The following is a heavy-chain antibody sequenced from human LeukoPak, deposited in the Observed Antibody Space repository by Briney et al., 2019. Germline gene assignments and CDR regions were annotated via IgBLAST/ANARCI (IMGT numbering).Heavy chain of an antibody. J-gene: IGHJ4*02. CDR3: ASSGSDFDY. D-gene: IGHD2-15*01. V-gene: IGHV4-59*12. Sequence: SETLSLTCTVSGGSISSYYWSWIRQPPGKGLEWIGEIYHSGSTNYNPSLKSRVTISVDKSKNQFSLKLSSVTAADTAVYYCASSGSDFDYWGQGTLVTVSS. CDR1: GGSISSYY. CDR2: IYHSGST.